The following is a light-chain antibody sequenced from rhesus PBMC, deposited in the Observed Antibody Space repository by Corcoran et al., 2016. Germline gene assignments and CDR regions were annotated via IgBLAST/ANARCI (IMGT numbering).Light chain of an antibody. CDR2: SVY. J-gene: IGKJ4*01. CDR3: QQYNDSLPT. Sequence: EIVMTQSPATLSLSPGETATLSCRASERVGSYLAWYQQKPGQAPTLLVHSVYFRAPGSPYRFLGSASRTDFTLTIRSLEPEDVGVYHCQQYNDSLPTFGGGTKVELK. CDR1: ERVGSY. V-gene: IGKV3-40*02.